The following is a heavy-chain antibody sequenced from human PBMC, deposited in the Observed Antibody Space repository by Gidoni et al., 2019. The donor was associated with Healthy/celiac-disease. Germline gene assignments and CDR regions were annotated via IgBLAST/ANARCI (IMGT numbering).Heavy chain of an antibody. CDR3: VGGSGYYFDY. CDR2: INSDGSST. CDR1: VFTFSSYW. V-gene: IGHV3-74*01. J-gene: IGHJ4*02. D-gene: IGHD2-15*01. Sequence: EVQLVESGGGLVQPGGSLRLSFAASVFTFSSYWLHWVRQAPGKGLVWVSRINSDGSSTSYADSVKGRFTISRDNAKNTLYLQMNSLRAEDTAVYYCVGGSGYYFDYWGQGTLVTVSS.